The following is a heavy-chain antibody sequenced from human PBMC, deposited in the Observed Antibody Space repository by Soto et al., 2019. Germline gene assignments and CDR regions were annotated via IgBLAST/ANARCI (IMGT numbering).Heavy chain of an antibody. CDR2: VSADGVSS. J-gene: IGHJ4*02. CDR1: GFTFSSFA. Sequence: QLLESGGGLVQPGGSLRVSCEGSGFTFSSFAMGWVRQAPGKGLEWLSSVSADGVSSFSADSVRGRFRVSRDNSKNTLFLQMRFLRVEDTAVYYCAKTRQAPVGTHFFDLWGQGTQVTVSS. V-gene: IGHV3-23*01. CDR3: AKTRQAPVGTHFFDL.